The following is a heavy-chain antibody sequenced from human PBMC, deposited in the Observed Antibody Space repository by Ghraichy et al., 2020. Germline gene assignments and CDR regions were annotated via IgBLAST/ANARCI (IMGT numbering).Heavy chain of an antibody. CDR1: GISFSTYS. J-gene: IGHJ1*01. V-gene: IGHV3-21*01. CDR2: IGRNSIYM. Sequence: GESMNISCAASGISFSTYSMNWVRQAPGKGLEWVSSIGRNSIYMYYADSVKGRFTISRDNAKNSLYLQMNSLRAEDTGIYYCASNDYNNFEVTRGRPCWGQGTLVTVSS. D-gene: IGHD4-11*01. CDR3: ASNDYNNFEVTRGRPC.